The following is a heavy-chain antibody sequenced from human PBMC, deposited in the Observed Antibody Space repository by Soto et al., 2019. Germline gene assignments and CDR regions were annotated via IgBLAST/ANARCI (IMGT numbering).Heavy chain of an antibody. D-gene: IGHD3-3*01. CDR1: GGSISSGGYY. V-gene: IGHV4-31*03. J-gene: IGHJ4*02. Sequence: LSETLSLTCTVSGGSISSGGYYWSWIRQHPGKGLEWIGYIYYSGSTYYNPSLKSRVTISVDTSKNQFSLKLSSVTAADTAVYYCARTVRFLEWLFQDWGQGTLVTVSS. CDR3: ARTVRFLEWLFQD. CDR2: IYYSGST.